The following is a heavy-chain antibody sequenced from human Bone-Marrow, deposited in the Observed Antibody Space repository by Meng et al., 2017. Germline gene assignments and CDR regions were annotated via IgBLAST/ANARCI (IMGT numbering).Heavy chain of an antibody. V-gene: IGHV3-7*01. D-gene: IGHD3-10*01. CDR1: GFTLSRYW. Sequence: GESLKISCAASGFTLSRYWMSWVRQAPGKGLEWVANIKQDGSEKYYVDSVKGRFTISRDNAKNSLYLQMNSLRAEDTAVYYCARGVYGSGYYFDYWGQGKLVTVSS. CDR3: ARGVYGSGYYFDY. J-gene: IGHJ4*02. CDR2: IKQDGSEK.